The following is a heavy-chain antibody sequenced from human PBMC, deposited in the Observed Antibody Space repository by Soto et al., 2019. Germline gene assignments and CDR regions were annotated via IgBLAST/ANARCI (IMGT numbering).Heavy chain of an antibody. CDR1: GFIFSNAW. Sequence: LRLSCAASGFIFSNAWMSWVRQAPGKGLEWVGRIKSKTDGGTIDYAAPVKGRFTISRDDSKNTFYLQMNSLKIEDTAVYYCTTPHEDSYYYYGLDVWGQGTTVTVSS. D-gene: IGHD4-4*01. CDR2: IKSKTDGGTI. V-gene: IGHV3-15*01. J-gene: IGHJ6*02. CDR3: TTPHEDSYYYYGLDV.